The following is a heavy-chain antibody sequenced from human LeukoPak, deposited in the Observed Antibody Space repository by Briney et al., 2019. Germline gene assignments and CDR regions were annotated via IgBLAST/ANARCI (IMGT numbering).Heavy chain of an antibody. D-gene: IGHD6-13*01. CDR2: IIPIFGIA. CDR1: GGTFSSYA. V-gene: IGHV1-69*04. CDR3: ARDLGIAAAGTDYYYGMDV. Sequence: SVKVSCKASGGTFSSYAISWVRQAPGQGLEWMGRIIPIFGIANYAQKFQGRVTITADKSTSTAYMELSSLRSEDTAVYYCARDLGIAAAGTDYYYGMDVWGQGTTVTASS. J-gene: IGHJ6*02.